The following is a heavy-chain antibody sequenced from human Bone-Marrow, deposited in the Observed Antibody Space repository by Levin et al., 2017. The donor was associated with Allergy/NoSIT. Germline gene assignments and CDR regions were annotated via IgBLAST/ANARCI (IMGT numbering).Heavy chain of an antibody. D-gene: IGHD4-23*01. CDR3: AKAHYGGNSYWYFDQ. Sequence: GGSLRLSCAASGFTFSSYAMSWVRQAPGKGLEWVSAISGSGDSTYYADFVEGRFTISRDNSKNTLYLQMDSLRTEETAVYYCAKAHYGGNSYWYFDQWGRGTQATVSS. CDR1: GFTFSSYA. CDR2: ISGSGDST. J-gene: IGHJ2*01. V-gene: IGHV3-23*01.